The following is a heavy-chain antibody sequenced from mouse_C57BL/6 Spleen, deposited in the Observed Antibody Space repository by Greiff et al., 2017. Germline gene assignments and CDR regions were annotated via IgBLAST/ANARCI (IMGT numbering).Heavy chain of an antibody. D-gene: IGHD1-1*01. CDR1: GFTFSDYG. Sequence: EVQRVESGGGLVKPGGSLKLSCAASGFTFSDYGMHWVRQAPEKGLEWVAYISSGSSTIYYADTVKGRFTISRDNAKNTLFLQMTSLRSEDTAIYYCARHGSSLYWYFDVWGTGTTVTVSS. J-gene: IGHJ1*03. CDR2: ISSGSSTI. V-gene: IGHV5-17*01. CDR3: ARHGSSLYWYFDV.